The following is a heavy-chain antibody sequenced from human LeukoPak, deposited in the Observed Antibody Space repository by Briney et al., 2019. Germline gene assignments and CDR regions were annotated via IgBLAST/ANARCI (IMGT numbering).Heavy chain of an antibody. Sequence: SQTLSLTCAFSGDSVSSNITAWNWIRQSPSRGLEWLGRTYYRSKWYNDYALSVKSRITINPDTSKNQFSLQLNSVTPEDTAVYYCAREYSSSGLAFDYWGQGTLVTVSS. CDR2: TYYRSKWYN. CDR1: GDSVSSNITA. V-gene: IGHV6-1*01. J-gene: IGHJ4*02. D-gene: IGHD6-19*01. CDR3: AREYSSSGLAFDY.